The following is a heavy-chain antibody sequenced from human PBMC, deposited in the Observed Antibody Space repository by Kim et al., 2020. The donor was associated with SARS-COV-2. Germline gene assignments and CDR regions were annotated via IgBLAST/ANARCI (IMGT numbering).Heavy chain of an antibody. CDR2: ISSSGSTI. Sequence: GGSLRLSCAASGFTFSSYEMNWVRQAPGKGLEWVSYISSSGSTIYYADSVKGRFTISRDNAKNSLYLQMNSLRAEDTAVYYCARGAAPKNYDFWSGYYYYYGMDVWGQGTTVTVSS. CDR1: GFTFSSYE. D-gene: IGHD3-3*01. J-gene: IGHJ6*02. V-gene: IGHV3-48*03. CDR3: ARGAAPKNYDFWSGYYYYYGMDV.